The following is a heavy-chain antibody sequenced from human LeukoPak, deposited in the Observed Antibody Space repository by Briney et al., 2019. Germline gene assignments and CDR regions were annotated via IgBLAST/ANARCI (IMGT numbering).Heavy chain of an antibody. D-gene: IGHD3-9*01. J-gene: IGHJ3*02. Sequence: SETLSLTCTVSGGSISSSSYYWGWIRQPPGKGLEWIGSIYYSGSTYYNPSLKSRVTISVDTSKNQFSLKLSSVTAADTAVYYCASGRTGTDAFDIWGQGTMVTVSS. CDR2: IYYSGST. V-gene: IGHV4-39*01. CDR3: ASGRTGTDAFDI. CDR1: GGSISSSSYY.